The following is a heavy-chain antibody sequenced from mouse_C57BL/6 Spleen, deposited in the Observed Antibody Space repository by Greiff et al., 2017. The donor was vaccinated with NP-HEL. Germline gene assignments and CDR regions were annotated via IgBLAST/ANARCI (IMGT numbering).Heavy chain of an antibody. J-gene: IGHJ2*01. V-gene: IGHV1-54*01. CDR2: INPGSGGT. D-gene: IGHD2-4*01. CDR1: GYAFTNYL. CDR3: ARRWDYDSDY. Sequence: VQLQQSGAELVRPGTSVKVSCKASGYAFTNYLIEWVKQRPGQGLEWIGVINPGSGGTNYNEKFKGKATLTADKSSSTAYMQLSSLTSEDSAVYVCARRWDYDSDYWGQGTTLTVSS.